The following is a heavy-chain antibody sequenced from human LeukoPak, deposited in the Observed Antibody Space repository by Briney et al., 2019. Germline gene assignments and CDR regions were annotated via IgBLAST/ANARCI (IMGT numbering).Heavy chain of an antibody. V-gene: IGHV3-30*02. D-gene: IGHD2-2*02. CDR2: IRYDGSNK. Sequence: QSGGSLRLSCAASGFTFSTYGMHWVRQAPGKGLEWVAFIRYDGSNKYYADSVKGRFTISRDNSKNTLYLQMNSLRGEDTAVYYCAKDRIAVVPAAIGYWGQGTLVTVSS. J-gene: IGHJ4*02. CDR1: GFTFSTYG. CDR3: AKDRIAVVPAAIGY.